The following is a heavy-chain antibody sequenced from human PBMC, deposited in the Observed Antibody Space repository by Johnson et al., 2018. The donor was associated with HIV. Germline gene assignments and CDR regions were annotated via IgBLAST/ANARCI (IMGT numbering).Heavy chain of an antibody. V-gene: IGHV3-7*02. J-gene: IGHJ3*02. CDR2: IKQDGRDV. CDR3: AIPTGAAAGAFDI. D-gene: IGHD6-13*01. Sequence: EVHLVESGGGVVQPGRSLRLSCAASGFTFSSYWMSWVRQAPGKGLEWVANIKQDGRDVHYVDSVKGRFTISRDNAKNSLCLQMNSLRAEDTAVYYCAIPTGAAAGAFDIWGQGTMVTVSS. CDR1: GFTFSSYW.